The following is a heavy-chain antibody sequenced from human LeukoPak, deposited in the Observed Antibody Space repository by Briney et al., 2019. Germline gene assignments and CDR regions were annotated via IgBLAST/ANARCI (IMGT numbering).Heavy chain of an antibody. D-gene: IGHD4-11*01. V-gene: IGHV4-59*01. Sequence: PSETLSLTCTVSGGSISSYYWSWIRQPPGKGLDWIGYIYYSGSTNYNPSLKSRVTISVDTSKNQFSLKLSSVTAADTAVYYCARLDYRGARWFDPWGQGTLVTVSS. CDR3: ARLDYRGARWFDP. CDR1: GGSISSYY. J-gene: IGHJ5*02. CDR2: IYYSGST.